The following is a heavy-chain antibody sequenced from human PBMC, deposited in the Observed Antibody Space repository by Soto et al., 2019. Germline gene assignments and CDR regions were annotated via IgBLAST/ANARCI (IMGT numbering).Heavy chain of an antibody. D-gene: IGHD4-4*01. CDR3: AREDRDYSHYYNY. CDR1: GFTFSSYG. Sequence: QVQLVESGGGVVQPGRSLRLSCAASGFTFSSYGMHWVRQAPGKGLEWVAVIWYDGSNKYYADSVKGRFTISRDNSKNTLYLQMNSLRAEDTAVYYCAREDRDYSHYYNYWGQGTLVTVSS. J-gene: IGHJ4*02. V-gene: IGHV3-33*01. CDR2: IWYDGSNK.